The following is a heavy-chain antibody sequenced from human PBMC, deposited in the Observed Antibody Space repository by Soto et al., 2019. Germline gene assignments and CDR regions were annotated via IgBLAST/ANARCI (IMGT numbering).Heavy chain of an antibody. V-gene: IGHV4-39*01. Sequence: SETLSLTCTVSGGSISSSSYYWGWIRQPPGKGLEWIGSIYYSGSTYYNPSLKSRVTISVDTSKNQFSLKLSSVTAADTAVYYCARQRVAAGNSDYWGQGTLVTVSS. J-gene: IGHJ4*02. CDR2: IYYSGST. CDR3: ARQRVAAGNSDY. CDR1: GGSISSSSYY. D-gene: IGHD6-13*01.